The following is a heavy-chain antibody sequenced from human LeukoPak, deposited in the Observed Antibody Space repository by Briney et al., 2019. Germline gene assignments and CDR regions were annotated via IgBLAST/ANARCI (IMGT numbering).Heavy chain of an antibody. CDR2: IYYSGST. CDR1: GGSISSGSYY. D-gene: IGHD4-23*01. CDR3: ARDGGADPYYYYMDV. J-gene: IGHJ6*03. Sequence: SETLSLTCTVSGGSISSGSYYWSWIRQPAGKGLEWIGYIYYSGSTNYNPSLKSRVTISVDTSKNQFSLKLSSVTAADTAVYYCARDGGADPYYYYMDVWGKGTTVTISS. V-gene: IGHV4-61*10.